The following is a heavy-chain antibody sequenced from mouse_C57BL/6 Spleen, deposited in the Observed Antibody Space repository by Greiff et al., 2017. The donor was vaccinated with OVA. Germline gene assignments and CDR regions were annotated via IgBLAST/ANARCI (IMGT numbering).Heavy chain of an antibody. CDR3: ARNRDTTVVPYYYAMDY. V-gene: IGHV2-9-1*01. CDR1: GFSLTSYA. J-gene: IGHJ4*01. CDR2: IWTGGGT. Sequence: QVQLKESGPGLVAPSQSLSIPCTVSGFSLTSYAISWVRQPPGQGLEWLGVIWTGGGTNYNSALKSRLSISKDNSKSQVFLKMNSLQTDDTARDYCARNRDTTVVPYYYAMDYWGQGTSVTVSS. D-gene: IGHD1-1*01.